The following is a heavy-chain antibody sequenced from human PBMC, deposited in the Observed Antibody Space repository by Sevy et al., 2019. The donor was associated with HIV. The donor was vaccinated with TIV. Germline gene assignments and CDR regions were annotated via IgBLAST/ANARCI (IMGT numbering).Heavy chain of an antibody. CDR3: ARVKARGTYYYDSSEEMAYYFDY. J-gene: IGHJ4*02. D-gene: IGHD3-22*01. CDR2: ISSSSSYI. V-gene: IGHV3-21*01. CDR1: GFTFSSYS. Sequence: GGSLRLSCAASGFTFSSYSMNWVRQAPGKGLEWVSSISSSSSYIYYADSVKGRFTISRDNAKNSLYLQMNILRAEDTAVYYRARVKARGTYYYDSSEEMAYYFDYWGQGTLVTVSS.